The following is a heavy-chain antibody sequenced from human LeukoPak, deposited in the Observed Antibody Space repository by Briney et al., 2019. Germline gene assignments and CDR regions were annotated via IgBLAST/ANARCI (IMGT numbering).Heavy chain of an antibody. V-gene: IGHV1-24*01. Sequence: ASAKVSCKVSEYTLTELSMHWVRQAPGKGLEWMGGFDPEDGETICAQKFQGRVTMTEDTSTDTAYMELSSLRSEDTAVYYCATGRSGLSDAFDIWGQGTMVTVSS. CDR1: EYTLTELS. CDR2: FDPEDGET. J-gene: IGHJ3*02. D-gene: IGHD3-10*01. CDR3: ATGRSGLSDAFDI.